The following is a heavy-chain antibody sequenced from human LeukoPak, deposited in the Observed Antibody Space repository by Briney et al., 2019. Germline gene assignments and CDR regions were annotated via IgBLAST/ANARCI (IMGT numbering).Heavy chain of an antibody. CDR1: GGSFSGYY. CDR2: INHSGST. V-gene: IGHV4-34*01. CDR3: ARQFGRYCSGGSCYSRHNYYDSTRNWFDP. J-gene: IGHJ5*02. D-gene: IGHD2-15*01. Sequence: PSETLSLTCAVYGGSFSGYYWSWIRQPPGKGLEWIGEINHSGSTNYNPSLKGRVTISVDTSKNQFSLKLSSVTAADTAVYYCARQFGRYCSGGSCYSRHNYYDSTRNWFDPWGQGTLVTVSS.